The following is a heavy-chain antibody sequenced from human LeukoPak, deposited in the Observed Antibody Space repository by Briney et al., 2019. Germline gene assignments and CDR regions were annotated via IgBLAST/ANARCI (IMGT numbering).Heavy chain of an antibody. V-gene: IGHV3-74*01. Sequence: GGSLRLSCAASEFTFSSHWMHWVRQAPGKGLVWVSRIKSDGSSTSYADSVKGRFTISRDNARNTLYLQMNSLRAEDTAVYYCARGYCSGGSCCSWFDYWGQGTLVSVSS. J-gene: IGHJ4*02. CDR1: EFTFSSHW. CDR3: ARGYCSGGSCCSWFDY. D-gene: IGHD2-15*01. CDR2: IKSDGSST.